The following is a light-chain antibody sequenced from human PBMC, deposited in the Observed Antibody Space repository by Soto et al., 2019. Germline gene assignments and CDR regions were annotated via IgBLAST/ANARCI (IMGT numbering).Light chain of an antibody. CDR3: QQYGSSSFT. Sequence: EIVLTQSPGTLSLSPGERATLSCRASQSVSSSYLAWYQQKPGQAPRLLIYGESSRATGIPDRFSGSGSGTDFTLTISRLEPEDFAVYYRQQYGSSSFTFGPGTKVDIK. J-gene: IGKJ3*01. CDR1: QSVSSSY. V-gene: IGKV3-20*01. CDR2: GES.